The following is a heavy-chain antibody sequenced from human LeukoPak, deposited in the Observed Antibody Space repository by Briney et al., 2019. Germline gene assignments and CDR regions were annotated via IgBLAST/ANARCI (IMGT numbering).Heavy chain of an antibody. D-gene: IGHD1-26*01. J-gene: IGHJ2*01. CDR3: ARGAPDSKWGYFDL. Sequence: ASVKVSCKASGYTFTSYDLNWVRQATGQGLEWMGWVNPNSGNTGYAQKFQGRVTMTRNTSISTAYMELSSLRSEDTAVYYCARGAPDSKWGYFDLWGRGTLVTVSS. CDR1: GYTFTSYD. V-gene: IGHV1-8*01. CDR2: VNPNSGNT.